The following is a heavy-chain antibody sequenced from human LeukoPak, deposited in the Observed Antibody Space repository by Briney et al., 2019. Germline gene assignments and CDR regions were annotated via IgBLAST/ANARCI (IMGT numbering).Heavy chain of an antibody. CDR1: GGSISSYY. D-gene: IGHD3-10*01. CDR3: ARTTMVRGVNWFDP. Sequence: SETLSLTCTVSGGSISSYYWGWIRQPPGKGLEWIGSIYYSGSTYYNPSLKSRVTISVDTSKSQFSLKLSSVTAADTAVYYCARTTMVRGVNWFDPWGQGTLVTVSS. J-gene: IGHJ5*02. CDR2: IYYSGST. V-gene: IGHV4-39*01.